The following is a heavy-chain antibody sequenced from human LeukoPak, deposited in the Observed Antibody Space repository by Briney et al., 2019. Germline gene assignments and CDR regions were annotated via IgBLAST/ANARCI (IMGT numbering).Heavy chain of an antibody. CDR3: AKDQVVTAIRPDAFDI. D-gene: IGHD2-21*02. Sequence: GGSLRLSCAASGFTLSSYGMHWVRQAPGKGLEWVAVISYDGSNKYYADPVKGRFTFSRDNSRNTLYLQMNSLRAEDTAVYYCAKDQVVTAIRPDAFDIWGQGTMVTVSS. CDR2: ISYDGSNK. V-gene: IGHV3-30*18. CDR1: GFTLSSYG. J-gene: IGHJ3*02.